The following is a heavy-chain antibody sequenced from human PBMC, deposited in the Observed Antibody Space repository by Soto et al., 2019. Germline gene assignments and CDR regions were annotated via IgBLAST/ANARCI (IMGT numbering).Heavy chain of an antibody. D-gene: IGHD3-16*01. CDR1: GFTFNDYY. Sequence: QVQLVESGGGLVRPGGSLRLSCAASGFTFNDYYMTWIRQAPGKGLEWLSYIRTSGSTIFYADSVKGGFTISRDNAKNSLFLQMNSLRPEDTALYFCAAFKFRPVWSDSWGQGTLVTVSS. V-gene: IGHV3-11*04. J-gene: IGHJ4*02. CDR3: AAFKFRPVWSDS. CDR2: IRTSGSTI.